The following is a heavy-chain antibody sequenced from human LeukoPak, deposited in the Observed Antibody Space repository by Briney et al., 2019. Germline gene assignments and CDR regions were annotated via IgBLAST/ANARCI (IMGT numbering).Heavy chain of an antibody. J-gene: IGHJ4*02. CDR3: VSFYETY. V-gene: IGHV3-74*01. D-gene: IGHD2-2*01. Sequence: GGSLRLSCAASGFTVSSNYMSWVRQAPGKGLVWVSHINGDGSWTSYADSVKGRFTISKDNAKNTVYLQMNNLRAEDTAVYYCVSFYETYWGRGTLVTVSS. CDR2: INGDGSWT. CDR1: GFTVSSNY.